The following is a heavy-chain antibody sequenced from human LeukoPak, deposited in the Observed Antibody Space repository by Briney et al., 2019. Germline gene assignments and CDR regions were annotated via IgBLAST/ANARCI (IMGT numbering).Heavy chain of an antibody. CDR1: GYTFTDYY. CDR3: ARDLGVATTPDN. J-gene: IGHJ1*01. CDR2: INPKSGGT. V-gene: IGHV1-2*02. Sequence: GVSVKESCKASGYTFTDYYMYWVRQAPGQGLEWMGWINPKSGGTNFAQNLRGRVTMTWDTSISTAYMELHRLRSDDTAVYYCARDLGVATTPDNWGQGNLVPVSS. D-gene: IGHD5-12*01.